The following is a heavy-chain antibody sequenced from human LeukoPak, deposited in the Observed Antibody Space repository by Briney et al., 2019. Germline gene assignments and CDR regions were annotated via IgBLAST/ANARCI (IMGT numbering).Heavy chain of an antibody. CDR2: INAKNGNT. V-gene: IGHV1-18*01. D-gene: IGHD5-12*01. Sequence: ASVKVSCKASGYTFSYYGVNWVRQAPGQGLEWMGWINAKNGNTNYAQKFQGRVTMTTDTSTSTAYMELRSLRSDDTAVYYCARGWWLLNYYYYGMDVWGQGTTVTVSS. J-gene: IGHJ6*02. CDR1: GYTFSYYG. CDR3: ARGWWLLNYYYYGMDV.